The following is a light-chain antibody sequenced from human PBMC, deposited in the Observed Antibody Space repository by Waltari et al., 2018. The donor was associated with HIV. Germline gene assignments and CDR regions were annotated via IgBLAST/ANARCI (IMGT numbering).Light chain of an antibody. Sequence: QSVLTQSPSASGTPGQRVTISCSGSSSNIGRNYVYWYQQFPGTAPKLLIYRNNPRPSGVPDRFSGSKSGTSASLAISWLRSEDEADYYCAAWDGSLGVLGGGTKLTVL. V-gene: IGLV1-47*01. CDR2: RNN. CDR3: AAWDGSLGV. J-gene: IGLJ2*01. CDR1: SSNIGRNY.